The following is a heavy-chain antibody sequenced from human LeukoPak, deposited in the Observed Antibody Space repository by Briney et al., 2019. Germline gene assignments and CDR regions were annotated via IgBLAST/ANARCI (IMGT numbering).Heavy chain of an antibody. CDR2: IYSGGST. CDR1: GFTVSSNH. CDR3: ARVGGSIVVHYYYGMDV. J-gene: IGHJ6*02. Sequence: GGSLRLSCAASGFTVSSNHMSWVRQAPGKGLEWVSVIYSGGSTYYADSVKGRFTISRDNSKNTLYLQMNSLRAEDTAVYYCARVGGSIVVHYYYGMDVWGQGTTVTVSS. D-gene: IGHD2-15*01. V-gene: IGHV3-53*01.